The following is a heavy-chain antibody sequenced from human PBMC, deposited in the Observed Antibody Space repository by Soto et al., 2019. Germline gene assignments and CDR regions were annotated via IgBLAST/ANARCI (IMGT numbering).Heavy chain of an antibody. Sequence: EVQLLESGGGLVQPGGSLRLSCAASGFTFSIYSMSWVRQAPGKGLEWVSGIGGSGGGSNTHYAESVKGRFTISRDNAKNTLYLKMNSLRAEDTAVYYCAKGFVPASTQTGFYAFDYWGQGTLVTVSS. V-gene: IGHV3-23*01. D-gene: IGHD3-9*01. CDR2: IGGSGGGSNT. CDR3: AKGFVPASTQTGFYAFDY. J-gene: IGHJ4*02. CDR1: GFTFSIYS.